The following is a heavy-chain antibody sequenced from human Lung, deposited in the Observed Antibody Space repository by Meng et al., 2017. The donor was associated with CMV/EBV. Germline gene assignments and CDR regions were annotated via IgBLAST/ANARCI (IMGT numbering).Heavy chain of an antibody. D-gene: IGHD6-13*01. CDR1: GGTFSSYA. CDR2: IIPIFGTA. V-gene: IGHV1-69*05. Sequence: SVKVSXKASGGTFSSYAISWVRQAPGQGLEWMGGIIPIFGTANYAQKFQGRVTITTDESTSTAYMELSSLRSEDTAVYYCARRGYSSTDPSNWFDPWGQGTLVTVSS. J-gene: IGHJ5*02. CDR3: ARRGYSSTDPSNWFDP.